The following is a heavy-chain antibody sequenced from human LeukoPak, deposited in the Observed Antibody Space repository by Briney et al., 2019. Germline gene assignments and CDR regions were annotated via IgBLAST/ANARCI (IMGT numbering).Heavy chain of an antibody. CDR1: GFTFDDYT. CDR2: ISWDGGST. D-gene: IGHD6-13*01. J-gene: IGHJ6*03. CDR3: AKAAQDSSSLRWYYMDV. Sequence: GGSLRLSCAASGFTFDDYTMHWVRQAPGKGLEWVSLISWDGGSTYYADSVKGRFTISRDNSKNSLYLQMNSLRAEDTAVYYCAKAAQDSSSLRWYYMDVWGKGTTVTVSS. V-gene: IGHV3-43*01.